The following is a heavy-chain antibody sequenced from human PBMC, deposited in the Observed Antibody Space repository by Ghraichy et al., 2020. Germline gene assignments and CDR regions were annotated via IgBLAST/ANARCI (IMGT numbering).Heavy chain of an antibody. CDR3: ARDDSKNIAVAGYHYFDY. J-gene: IGHJ4*02. V-gene: IGHV1-18*01. D-gene: IGHD6-19*01. Sequence: ASVKVSCKASGYTFTSYGISWVRQAPGQGLEWMGWISAYNGNTNYAQKLQGRVTMTTDTSTSTAYMELRSLRSDDTAVYYCARDDSKNIAVAGYHYFDYWGQGTLVTVSS. CDR1: GYTFTSYG. CDR2: ISAYNGNT.